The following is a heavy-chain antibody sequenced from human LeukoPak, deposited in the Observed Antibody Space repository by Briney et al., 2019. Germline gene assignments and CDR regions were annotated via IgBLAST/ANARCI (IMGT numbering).Heavy chain of an antibody. Sequence: SETLSLTCTVSGGSISSGGYYWSWIRQHPGQGLESIGYIYYSGSTYYNPSLRSRVTISVDTSKNQFSLKLSSVTAADTAVYYCARGHYYDSSGFDYWGQGTLVTVSS. V-gene: IGHV4-31*03. CDR3: ARGHYYDSSGFDY. D-gene: IGHD3-22*01. CDR2: IYYSGST. J-gene: IGHJ4*02. CDR1: GGSISSGGYY.